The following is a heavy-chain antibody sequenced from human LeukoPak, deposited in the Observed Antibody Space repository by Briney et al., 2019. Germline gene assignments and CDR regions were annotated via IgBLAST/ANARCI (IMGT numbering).Heavy chain of an antibody. J-gene: IGHJ4*02. Sequence: PGGSLRLSCAASGFTFSSYWMSWVRQAPGKGLGWVANIKQDGSEKYYVDSVKGRFTISRDNAKNSLYLQMNSLRAEDTAVYYCARGYYDILTGYTFDYWGQGTLVTVSS. CDR2: IKQDGSEK. CDR1: GFTFSSYW. V-gene: IGHV3-7*03. CDR3: ARGYYDILTGYTFDY. D-gene: IGHD3-9*01.